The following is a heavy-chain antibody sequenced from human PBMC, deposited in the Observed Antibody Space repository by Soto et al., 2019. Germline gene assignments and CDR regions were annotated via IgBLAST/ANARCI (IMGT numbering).Heavy chain of an antibody. J-gene: IGHJ5*02. V-gene: IGHV1-69*06. Sequence: QMQLVQSGAEVKEPGSSVKVSCKASGGNFSRNAVSWVRQAPGQGLEWVGAIVPIFGTPNYAPKFRGRDTITADKSTDSVFMELSSLTSEDTAIYYCSREMTSGYARTWFDPWGQGTLVTVSS. CDR3: SREMTSGYARTWFDP. CDR1: GGNFSRNA. D-gene: IGHD5-18*01. CDR2: IVPIFGTP.